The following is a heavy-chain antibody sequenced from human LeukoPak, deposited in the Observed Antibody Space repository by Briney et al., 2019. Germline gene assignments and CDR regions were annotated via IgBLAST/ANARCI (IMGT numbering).Heavy chain of an antibody. J-gene: IGHJ4*02. CDR1: GYTFTTYA. V-gene: IGHV7-4-1*02. D-gene: IGHD2-15*01. CDR3: ARDRGRYCSGGSCYPDY. CDR2: INTNTGSP. Sequence: ASVKVSCKASGYTFTTYAMNWVRQAPGQGLEWMGWINTNTGSPNYAQGFTGRFVFSLDTSVSTAYLQITSLKAEDTAVYYCARDRGRYCSGGSCYPDYWGQGTLVTVSS.